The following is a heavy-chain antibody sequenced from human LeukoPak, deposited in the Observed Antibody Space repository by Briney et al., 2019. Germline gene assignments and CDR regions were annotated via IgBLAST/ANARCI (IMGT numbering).Heavy chain of an antibody. CDR2: IYYSGST. CDR1: GGSISSYY. Sequence: SETLSLTCTVSGGSISSYYWSWIRQPPGKGLEWNGYIYYSGSTNYNPSLKSRVTISVDTSKNQFSLKLSSVTAADTAVYYCARFATESGSYQTFDYWGQGTLVTVSS. J-gene: IGHJ4*02. D-gene: IGHD1-26*01. V-gene: IGHV4-59*01. CDR3: ARFATESGSYQTFDY.